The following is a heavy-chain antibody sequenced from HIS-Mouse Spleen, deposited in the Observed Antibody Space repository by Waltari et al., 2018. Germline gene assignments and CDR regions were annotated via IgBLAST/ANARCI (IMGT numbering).Heavy chain of an antibody. CDR3: ARGEGRELKVDY. J-gene: IGHJ4*02. Sequence: QVQLQESGPGLVKPSQTLSPTCPVSGGPLRSGGYYWSWIRQHPGKGLEWIGYIYYSGSTYYNPSLKSRVTISVDTSKNQFSLKLSSVTAADTAVYYCARGEGRELKVDYWGQGTLVTVSS. CDR1: GGPLRSGGYY. CDR2: IYYSGST. V-gene: IGHV4-31*03. D-gene: IGHD1-7*01.